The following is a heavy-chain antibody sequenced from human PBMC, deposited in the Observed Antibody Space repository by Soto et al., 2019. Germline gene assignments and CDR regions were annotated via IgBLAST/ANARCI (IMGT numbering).Heavy chain of an antibody. V-gene: IGHV3-30*18. CDR3: AKGQKQLANYYYYGMDV. J-gene: IGHJ6*02. CDR2: ISYDGSNK. D-gene: IGHD6-6*01. Sequence: HPVGSLRLSCAASGFTFSSYGMHWVRQAPGKGLEWVAVISYDGSNKYYADSVKGRFTISRDNSKNTLYLQMNSLRAEDTAVYYCAKGQKQLANYYYYGMDVWGQGTTVTVSS. CDR1: GFTFSSYG.